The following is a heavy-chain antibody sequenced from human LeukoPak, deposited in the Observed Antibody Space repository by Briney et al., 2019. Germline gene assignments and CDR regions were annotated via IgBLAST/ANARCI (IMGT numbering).Heavy chain of an antibody. CDR1: GFTLSSYW. CDR2: INSDGSST. D-gene: IGHD2-2*01. J-gene: IGHJ4*02. V-gene: IGHV3-74*01. Sequence: QTGGSLRLSCAASGFTLSSYWMHWVRQAPGKGLVWVSRINSDGSSTSYADSVKGRFTISRDNAKNTLYLQMNSLRAEDTAVYFRTRDRPVVCSSTSCYPRFDYWGQGTLVTVSS. CDR3: TRDRPVVCSSTSCYPRFDY.